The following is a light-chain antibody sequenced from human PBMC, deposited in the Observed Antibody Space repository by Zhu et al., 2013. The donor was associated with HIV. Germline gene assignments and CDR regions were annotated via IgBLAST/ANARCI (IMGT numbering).Light chain of an antibody. J-gene: IGKJ5*01. Sequence: DIQMTQSPSTLSASIGDRVTITCRASQSISSWLAWYQQQPGKAPKLLIYTASSLQSGVPSRFSGSRSGTDFTLTISRLEPEDFAVYYCQQYGSSITFGQGTRLEIK. CDR3: QQYGSSIT. CDR2: TAS. CDR1: QSISSW. V-gene: IGKV1-5*01.